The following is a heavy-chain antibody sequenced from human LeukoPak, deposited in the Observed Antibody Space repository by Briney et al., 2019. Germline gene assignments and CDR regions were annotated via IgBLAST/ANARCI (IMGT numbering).Heavy chain of an antibody. D-gene: IGHD5/OR15-5a*01. CDR2: INNDGRSA. Sequence: GGSLRLSCAASEFTFSSYWMHWVRQAPGKGLVWVSRINNDGRSASYADSVKGRFTISRDNTKNTLYLQMNSLRAEVTAVYFCARGTSTALDYWGQGTLVTVSS. J-gene: IGHJ4*02. V-gene: IGHV3-74*01. CDR1: EFTFSSYW. CDR3: ARGTSTALDY.